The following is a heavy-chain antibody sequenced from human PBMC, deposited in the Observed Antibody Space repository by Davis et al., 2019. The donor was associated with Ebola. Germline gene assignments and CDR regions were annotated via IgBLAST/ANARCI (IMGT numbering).Heavy chain of an antibody. CDR3: AKDLVTSGWYVAAGY. J-gene: IGHJ4*02. CDR1: GFVFRNYV. CDR2: LGTSADT. V-gene: IGHV3-23*01. Sequence: PGGSLRLSCVASGFVFRNYVMSWVRQAPGKGLEWVSTLGTSADTYYADSVKGRFTISRDNSKNTLYLQMNSLRAEDTAVYYCAKDLVTSGWYVAAGYWGQGTLVTVSS. D-gene: IGHD6-19*01.